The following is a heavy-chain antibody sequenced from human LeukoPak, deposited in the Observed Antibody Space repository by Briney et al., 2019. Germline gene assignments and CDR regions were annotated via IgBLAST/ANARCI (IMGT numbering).Heavy chain of an antibody. V-gene: IGHV3-30-3*01. Sequence: PGGSLRLSCAASGFTFSSYAMHWVRQAPGKGLEWVAVISYDGSNKYYADSVKGRFTISRDNSQNTLYLQMNSLRAEDTAVYYCARDRVSVPDTAMVLLFDYWGQGTLVTVSS. CDR1: GFTFSSYA. CDR2: ISYDGSNK. D-gene: IGHD5-18*01. J-gene: IGHJ4*02. CDR3: ARDRVSVPDTAMVLLFDY.